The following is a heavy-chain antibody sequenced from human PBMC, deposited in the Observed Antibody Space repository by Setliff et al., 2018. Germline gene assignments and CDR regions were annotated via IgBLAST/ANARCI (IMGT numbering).Heavy chain of an antibody. J-gene: IGHJ5*02. V-gene: IGHV4-34*01. CDR3: ARAHTWSLPNDNSGYPGWFDP. D-gene: IGHD3-22*01. CDR2: IHHSGKA. CDR1: GGPFSGYY. Sequence: KPSETLSLTCAVQGGPFSGYYWGWIRQPPGKGLEWIVNIHHSGKAYYNPSLKSRVTMSVDTSKNHVSLKLSSVTAADTAVYYCARAHTWSLPNDNSGYPGWFDPWGQGTLVTVSS.